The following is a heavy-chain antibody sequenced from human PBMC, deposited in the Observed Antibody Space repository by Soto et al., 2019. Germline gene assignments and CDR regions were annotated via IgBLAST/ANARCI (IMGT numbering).Heavy chain of an antibody. Sequence: SETLSLTCTVSGGSISSGDYYWSWTRQPPGKGLEWIGYIYYSGSTYYNPSLKSRVTISVDTSKNQFSLKLSSVTAADTAVYYCASAAVTTNGMDVWGQGTTVTVSS. CDR1: GGSISSGDYY. CDR2: IYYSGST. CDR3: ASAAVTTNGMDV. D-gene: IGHD4-17*01. V-gene: IGHV4-30-4*01. J-gene: IGHJ6*02.